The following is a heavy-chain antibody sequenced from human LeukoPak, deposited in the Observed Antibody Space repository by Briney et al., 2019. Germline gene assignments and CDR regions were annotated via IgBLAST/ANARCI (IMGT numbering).Heavy chain of an antibody. CDR1: GFTFSDYY. CDR3: TRDLGDHCSSTTCYDALVDS. J-gene: IGHJ4*02. CDR2: IRSKAYGGTI. D-gene: IGHD2-2*01. V-gene: IGHV3-49*03. Sequence: SLRLSCVASGFTFSDYYMTWIRQTPGKGLEWISFIRSKAYGGTIEYAASVKGRFTISRDDSKRVAYLRMNSLKTDDTAVYYCTRDLGDHCSSTTCYDALVDSWGQGTLVTVSS.